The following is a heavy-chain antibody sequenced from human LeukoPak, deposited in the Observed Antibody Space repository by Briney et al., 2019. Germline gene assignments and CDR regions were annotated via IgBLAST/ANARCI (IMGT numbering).Heavy chain of an antibody. J-gene: IGHJ4*02. CDR2: ISTSSSII. Sequence: GSLRLSCAASGFTFSSYAMNWVRQAPGKGPEWVSYISTSSSIIYYADSVKGRFTISRDNSKNTLYLQMNSLRAEDTAVYYCAKDLPEYSSSSGDYWGQGTLVTVSS. CDR1: GFTFSSYA. V-gene: IGHV3-48*01. CDR3: AKDLPEYSSSSGDY. D-gene: IGHD6-6*01.